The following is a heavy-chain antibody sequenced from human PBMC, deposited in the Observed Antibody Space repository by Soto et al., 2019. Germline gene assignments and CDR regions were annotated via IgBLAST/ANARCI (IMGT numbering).Heavy chain of an antibody. Sequence: QVQLVQSGAEVKKPGSSVKVSCKASGGTFSSYAISWVQQAPGQGLGWMGGIIPLFGTANYAQKFQGRVTITADESTSTAYMELSSLRSEDTAVYYCARGVMRAPVGSWFDPWGQGTLVTVSS. CDR2: IIPLFGTA. D-gene: IGHD2-15*01. CDR3: ARGVMRAPVGSWFDP. CDR1: GGTFSSYA. J-gene: IGHJ5*02. V-gene: IGHV1-69*01.